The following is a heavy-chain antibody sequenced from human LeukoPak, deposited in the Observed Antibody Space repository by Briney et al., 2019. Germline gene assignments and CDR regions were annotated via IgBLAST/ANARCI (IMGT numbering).Heavy chain of an antibody. CDR2: INHGGST. Sequence: SETLSLTCAVYGGSFSGYYWSWIRQPPGKGREWIGEINHGGSTNYNPSLKCRVTIPVDTSKNQFSLKLSSVTAADTAVYCCARRRGYSYGSFDYWGQGTLVTVSS. J-gene: IGHJ4*02. CDR1: GGSFSGYY. V-gene: IGHV4-34*01. CDR3: ARRRGYSYGSFDY. D-gene: IGHD5-18*01.